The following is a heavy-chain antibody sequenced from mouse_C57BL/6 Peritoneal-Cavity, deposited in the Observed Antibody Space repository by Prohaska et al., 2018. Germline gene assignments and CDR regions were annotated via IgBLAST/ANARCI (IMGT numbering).Heavy chain of an antibody. CDR3: ARRGYYGNEGFDY. Sequence: QVQLQHPGTDLVKPGASVKLSCKASGYTFTSYWMHWVKQRHRQGLECIGNINPSNGGTNYNEKVKSKATLTVDKSSSTDYMQLSSLTSEDSAVYYGARRGYYGNEGFDYWGQGTTLTVSS. CDR2: INPSNGGT. J-gene: IGHJ2*01. CDR1: GYTFTSYW. V-gene: IGHV1-53*01. D-gene: IGHD2-1*01.